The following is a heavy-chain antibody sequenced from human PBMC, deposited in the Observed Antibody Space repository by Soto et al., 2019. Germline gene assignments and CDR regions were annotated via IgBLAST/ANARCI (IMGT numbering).Heavy chain of an antibody. CDR3: ARAVGYSYGFDY. D-gene: IGHD5-18*01. Sequence: QVQLVQSGAEVRRPGASVKVSCKASGYTFASYGISWVRQAPGQGLEWMGWISAYDGNTNYAHKLQGRVTMTTETSTTTAYMELRSLRSDDTAVYYCARAVGYSYGFDYWGQGTLVTVSS. J-gene: IGHJ4*02. CDR2: ISAYDGNT. CDR1: GYTFASYG. V-gene: IGHV1-18*01.